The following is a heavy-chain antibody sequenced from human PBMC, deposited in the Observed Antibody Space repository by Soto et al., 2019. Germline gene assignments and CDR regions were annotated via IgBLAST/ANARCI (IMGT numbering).Heavy chain of an antibody. D-gene: IGHD5-18*01. CDR1: GFTFSSYW. V-gene: IGHV3-74*01. Sequence: EVQLVESGGGLVQPGGSLRLSCVGSGFTFSSYWMHWVRQAPGKGPVWVSRINPAGSASCYADFVKGRVIVSRDNAKNTLYLEMNSLSAEETAVYYCATGGYSYGWGYWGQGTLVTVSS. CDR3: ATGGYSYGWGY. CDR2: INPAGSAS. J-gene: IGHJ4*02.